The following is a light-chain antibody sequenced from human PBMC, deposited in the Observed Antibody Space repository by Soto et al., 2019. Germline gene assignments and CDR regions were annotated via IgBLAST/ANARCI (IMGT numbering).Light chain of an antibody. CDR3: QQSYTYPLT. J-gene: IGKJ4*02. V-gene: IGKV1-39*01. CDR2: DAS. Sequence: FHMTHSPSSLSASLRHRVTITCRASQSISSYLNWYQQKPGKAPKLLIYDASSLESGVPSRFSGSGSGTDFTLTISSLQPEDFATYYCQQSYTYPLTFGGGTKVDIK. CDR1: QSISSY.